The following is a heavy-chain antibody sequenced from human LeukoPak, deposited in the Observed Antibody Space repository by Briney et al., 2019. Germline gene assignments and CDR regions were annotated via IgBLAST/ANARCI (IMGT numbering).Heavy chain of an antibody. CDR2: VYYDGTS. V-gene: IGHV4-39*01. Sequence: PSETLSLTCTVSGGSISSSSYYWGWIRQPPGKGLEWIGSVYYDGTSYSNPSLKTRVGVFVDTSRDQFSLDLDFVTAADTALYYCVRHISTNMGYFDSCGQGTLVSVSS. J-gene: IGHJ4*02. D-gene: IGHD5-24*01. CDR3: VRHISTNMGYFDS. CDR1: GGSISSSSYY.